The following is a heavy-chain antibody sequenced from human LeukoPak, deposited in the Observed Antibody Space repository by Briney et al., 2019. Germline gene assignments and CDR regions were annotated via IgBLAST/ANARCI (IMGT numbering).Heavy chain of an antibody. CDR2: IFYSGST. Sequence: PSETLSLTCTVSSGSISTSNYYWGWVRQPPGKALEWIGNIFYSGSTYYSPSLKSRVTISLDTSRNQFSLKLNSVTAADTAVYYCASWSSSWYRNWFDPWGQGTLVTVSS. D-gene: IGHD6-13*01. CDR1: SGSISTSNYY. CDR3: ASWSSSWYRNWFDP. J-gene: IGHJ5*02. V-gene: IGHV4-39*07.